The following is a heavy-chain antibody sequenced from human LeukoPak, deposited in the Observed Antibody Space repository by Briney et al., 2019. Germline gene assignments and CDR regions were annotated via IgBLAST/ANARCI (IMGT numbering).Heavy chain of an antibody. Sequence: GGSLRLSCTASGFTFGDYVMTWVRQAPGKGLEWVCFIRSKAYGGTTEYAASVKGRFTISRDDSKSIAYLQMNSLKTEDTAVYYCARDPRATLFDYWGQGTLVTVSS. CDR1: GFTFGDYV. CDR2: IRSKAYGGTT. CDR3: ARDPRATLFDY. V-gene: IGHV3-49*04. D-gene: IGHD1-26*01. J-gene: IGHJ4*02.